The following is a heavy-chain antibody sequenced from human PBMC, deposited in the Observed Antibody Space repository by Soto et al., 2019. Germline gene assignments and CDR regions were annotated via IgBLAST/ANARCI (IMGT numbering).Heavy chain of an antibody. Sequence: GGSLRLSCAASGFTFSSYAMHWVRQAPGKGLEWVAVISYDGSNKYYADSVKGRFTISRDNSKNTLYLQMNSLRAEDTAVYYCARDLSPAITMVRGVVSNWFDPWGQGTLVTVSS. D-gene: IGHD3-10*01. V-gene: IGHV3-30-3*01. J-gene: IGHJ5*02. CDR3: ARDLSPAITMVRGVVSNWFDP. CDR2: ISYDGSNK. CDR1: GFTFSSYA.